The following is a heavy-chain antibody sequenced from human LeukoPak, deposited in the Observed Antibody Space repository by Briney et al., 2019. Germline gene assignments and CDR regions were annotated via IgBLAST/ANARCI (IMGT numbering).Heavy chain of an antibody. CDR2: IYYSGST. J-gene: IGHJ6*03. D-gene: IGHD2-15*01. Sequence: SETLSLTCTVSGGSISGYYWSWIRQPPGKGLEWTGYIYYSGSTNYNPSLKSRVTISVDTSKNQFSLKLSSVTAADTAMYYCAKALGSSYPYYYYMDVWGKGTTVTVSS. CDR3: AKALGSSYPYYYYMDV. V-gene: IGHV4-59*01. CDR1: GGSISGYY.